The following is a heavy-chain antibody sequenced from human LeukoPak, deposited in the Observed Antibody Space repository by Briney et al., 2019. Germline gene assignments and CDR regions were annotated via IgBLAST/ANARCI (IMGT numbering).Heavy chain of an antibody. J-gene: IGHJ4*02. CDR2: ISGIGGST. CDR1: GFTFSSYA. V-gene: IGHV3-23*01. D-gene: IGHD3-9*01. Sequence: AGCLRLACAVAGFTFSSYAMRCVRQAAKKGLEWDSSISGIGGSTYYADSLKRRFTISRDNSKNTLYLQMSSLRAADTAVYYCAKDNSPGYQPDYWGQGTLVTVPS. CDR3: AKDNSPGYQPDY.